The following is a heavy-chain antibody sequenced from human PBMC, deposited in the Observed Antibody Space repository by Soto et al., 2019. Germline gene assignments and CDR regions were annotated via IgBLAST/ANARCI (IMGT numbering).Heavy chain of an antibody. J-gene: IGHJ4*02. D-gene: IGHD3-16*01. CDR1: GYTFTSYG. Sequence: QVQLVQSGAEVKKPGASVKVSCKDSGYTFTSYGISWVRQAPGQGLEWMGWISAYNGNTNYAQKLQGRVTMTTDTSKSTAYMERRSLRSDDTDVYYCARTPAPGVRTYVLAYWGQGTLVSVSS. V-gene: IGHV1-18*04. CDR3: ARTPAPGVRTYVLAY. CDR2: ISAYNGNT.